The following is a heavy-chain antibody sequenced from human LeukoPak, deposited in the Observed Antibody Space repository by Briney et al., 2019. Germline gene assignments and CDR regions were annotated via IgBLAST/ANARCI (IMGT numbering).Heavy chain of an antibody. J-gene: IGHJ4*02. CDR2: LNWDGGTT. D-gene: IGHD3-22*01. V-gene: IGHV3-20*04. Sequence: GGSLRLSCAASGFTFGDYGMSWVRQAPGKGLEWVSGLNWDGGTTGHADSVKGRFTISRDNAKNSLYLQMNSLRAEDTAVYYCARDFPYYYDTSGYYFDYWGQGTLVTVSS. CDR1: GFTFGDYG. CDR3: ARDFPYYYDTSGYYFDY.